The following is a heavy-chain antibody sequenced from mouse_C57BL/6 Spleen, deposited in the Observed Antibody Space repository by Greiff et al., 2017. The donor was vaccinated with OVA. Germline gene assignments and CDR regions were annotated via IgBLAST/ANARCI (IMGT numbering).Heavy chain of an antibody. CDR1: GFTFSSYT. D-gene: IGHD1-1*01. V-gene: IGHV5-9*01. Sequence: EVQVVESGGGLVKPGGSLKLSCAASGFTFSSYTMSWVRQTPEKRLEWVATISGGGGNTYYPDSVKGRFTIFRDNAKNTLYLQRSSLRSEDTALYYCARHGPTDWYFDVWGTGTTVTVSS. CDR3: ARHGPTDWYFDV. J-gene: IGHJ1*03. CDR2: ISGGGGNT.